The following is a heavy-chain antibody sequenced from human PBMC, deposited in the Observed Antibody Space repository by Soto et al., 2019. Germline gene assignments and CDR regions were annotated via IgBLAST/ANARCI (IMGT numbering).Heavy chain of an antibody. V-gene: IGHV4-4*07. D-gene: IGHD2-15*01. Sequence: QVQLQGSGPGQVKPSETLSLTYTVSGDSISDYFYWSWIRQPAGKGLEWIGRIYTDGTTKYNPSLKSRVTLSLDKSKNQFPLGLSSVTAAATAVYYFAREVRGGFTGIFDQWGRGSRVTVSS. J-gene: IGHJ4*02. CDR1: GDSISDYFY. CDR3: AREVRGGFTGIFDQ. CDR2: IYTDGTT.